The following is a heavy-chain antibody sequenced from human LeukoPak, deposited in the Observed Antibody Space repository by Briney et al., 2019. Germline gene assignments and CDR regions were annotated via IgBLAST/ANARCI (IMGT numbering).Heavy chain of an antibody. J-gene: IGHJ4*02. D-gene: IGHD1-26*01. CDR2: IWYDGSND. CDR1: GFTFGTYA. V-gene: IGHV3-30*04. Sequence: GGSLRLSCVASGFTFGTYAMHWLRQAPGKGLEWVAVIWYDGSNDYYADSVKGRFTISRDNSKNTLYLQMNSLRAEDTAVYYCARDLSGSYSVDYWGQGTLVTVSS. CDR3: ARDLSGSYSVDY.